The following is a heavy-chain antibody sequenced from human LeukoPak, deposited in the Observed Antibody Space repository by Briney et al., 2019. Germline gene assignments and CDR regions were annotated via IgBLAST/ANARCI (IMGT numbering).Heavy chain of an antibody. D-gene: IGHD3-10*01. V-gene: IGHV4-59*08. J-gene: IGHJ4*02. CDR3: ARLPRGVRGYFDY. Sequence: SETLSLTCTVSGGSISSYYWSWIRQPPGKGLEWIGYIYYSGSTNYNPSLKSRATISVDTSKNQFSLKLSSVTAADTAVYYCARLPRGVRGYFDYWGQGTLVTVTS. CDR2: IYYSGST. CDR1: GGSISSYY.